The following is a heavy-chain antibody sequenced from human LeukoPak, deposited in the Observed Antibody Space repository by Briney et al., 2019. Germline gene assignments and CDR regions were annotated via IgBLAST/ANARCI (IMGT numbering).Heavy chain of an antibody. CDR1: GFTFSSYA. Sequence: GGSLRLSCAASGFTFSSYAMSWVRQAPGKGLEWVSTITVSGGSTYYADSVKGRFTISRDNSKNTLYLQMNSLRAEDTAVYYCARQSSGYSSWGQGTLVTVSS. D-gene: IGHD3-22*01. J-gene: IGHJ4*02. V-gene: IGHV3-23*01. CDR2: ITVSGGST. CDR3: ARQSSGYSS.